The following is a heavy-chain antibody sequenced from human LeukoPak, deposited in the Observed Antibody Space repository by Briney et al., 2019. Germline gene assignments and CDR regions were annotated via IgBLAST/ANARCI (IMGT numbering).Heavy chain of an antibody. CDR2: ITDSGGNT. V-gene: IGHV3-23*01. D-gene: IGHD6-13*01. CDR1: GFSFSDYA. Sequence: PGGSLRLSCTASGFSFSDYAMSWVRQAPGKGLEWVSSITDSGGNTYDADSVKGRFTFSRDNSKNTLYLQMSSLRAEDTALYYCARLVPATGIDFWGQGTLVTVSS. CDR3: ARLVPATGIDF. J-gene: IGHJ4*02.